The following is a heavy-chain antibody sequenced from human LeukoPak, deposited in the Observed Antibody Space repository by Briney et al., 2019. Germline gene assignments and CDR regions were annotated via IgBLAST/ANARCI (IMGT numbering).Heavy chain of an antibody. Sequence: GGSLRLSCVVSGLRFRNYGMHWVRQAPGKGLEWVAVIYYDGSNQYYADSVKGRFTVSRDNAKNTLYLQMDSPRAEDTAVYYCATDRNSGKYYDYWGQGTLVTVSS. CDR1: GLRFRNYG. D-gene: IGHD1-26*01. CDR2: IYYDGSNQ. J-gene: IGHJ4*02. V-gene: IGHV3-33*01. CDR3: ATDRNSGKYYDY.